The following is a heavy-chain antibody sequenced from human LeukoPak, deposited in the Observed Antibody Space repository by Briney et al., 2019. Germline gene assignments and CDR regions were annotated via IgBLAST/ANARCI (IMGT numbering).Heavy chain of an antibody. CDR1: GFTFENYW. CDR2: IKREGSEK. CDR3: ARDPVSHYDVLTGYEGFDP. D-gene: IGHD3-9*01. J-gene: IGHJ5*02. Sequence: GSLRLSCAASGFTFENYWMNWVRQASGKGLEWVASIKREGSEKYYVDSVEGRFTVSRDNAKNSLSLQMNSLRAEDTAVYYCARDPVSHYDVLTGYEGFDPWGQGTLVIVSS. V-gene: IGHV3-7*01.